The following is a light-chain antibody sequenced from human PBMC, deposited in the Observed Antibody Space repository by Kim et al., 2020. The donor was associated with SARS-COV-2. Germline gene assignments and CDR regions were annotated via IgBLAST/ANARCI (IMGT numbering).Light chain of an antibody. J-gene: IGKJ4*01. Sequence: EIVITQSPATLSASPGERVTLSCRASQSVSNNLAWYQQKPGQAPRLLIYDASTRATGVPGRFSGTGSGTEFTLTISSLQSEDFALYYCQQYNDWLTFGGGTKVDIK. CDR2: DAS. V-gene: IGKV3-15*01. CDR3: QQYNDWLT. CDR1: QSVSNN.